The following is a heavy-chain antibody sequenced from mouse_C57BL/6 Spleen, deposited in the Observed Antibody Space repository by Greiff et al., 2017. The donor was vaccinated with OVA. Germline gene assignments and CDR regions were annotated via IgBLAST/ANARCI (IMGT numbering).Heavy chain of an antibody. CDR2: IRGGGST. CDR1: GLSLTSYG. Sequence: VAPSQSLSITCTASGLSLTSYGVDWVRQPPGKGLEWPGVIRGGGSTNYNSALMSRPSISKNNSTSQIFLKMNSLQTDETAMYYCAKHGRKGWFAYWGQGTLVTVSA. J-gene: IGHJ3*01. V-gene: IGHV2-9*01. CDR3: AKHGRKGWFAY.